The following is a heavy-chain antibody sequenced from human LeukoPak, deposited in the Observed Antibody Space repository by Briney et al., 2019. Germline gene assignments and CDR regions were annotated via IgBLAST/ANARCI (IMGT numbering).Heavy chain of an antibody. CDR1: GYTFTSYG. J-gene: IGHJ5*02. V-gene: IGHV1-18*01. Sequence: ASVKVSCKAFGYTFTSYGISWVRQAPGQGLEWMGWISAYNGNTNYAQKLQGRVTMTTDTSTSTAYMELRSLRSDDTAVYYCARDLGSGPSNWFDPWGQGTLVTVSS. CDR3: ARDLGSGPSNWFDP. D-gene: IGHD6-19*01. CDR2: ISAYNGNT.